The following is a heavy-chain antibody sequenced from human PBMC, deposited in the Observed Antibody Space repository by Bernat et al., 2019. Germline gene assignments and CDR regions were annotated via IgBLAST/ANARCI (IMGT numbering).Heavy chain of an antibody. CDR1: GFTFSSYW. CDR2: IKQDGSEN. V-gene: IGHV3-7*01. J-gene: IGHJ6*03. Sequence: EVQLVESGGGLVQPGGSLRLSCAASGFTFSSYWMSWVRQAPGKGREWVANIKQDGSENYYVDSVKGRFTISRDNAKNSLYLQMNSLRAEDTAVYYCARDREYYDFWSGYSYYYYYMDVWGKGTTVTVSS. CDR3: ARDREYYDFWSGYSYYYYYMDV. D-gene: IGHD3-3*01.